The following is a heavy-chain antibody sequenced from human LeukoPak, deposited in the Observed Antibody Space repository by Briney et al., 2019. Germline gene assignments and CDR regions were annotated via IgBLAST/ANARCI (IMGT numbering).Heavy chain of an antibody. D-gene: IGHD2-2*01. Sequence: SETLSLTCAVYGGSFSGYYWSWIRQPPGKGLEWIGEINHSGSSYYNPSLKSRLTISVDTSKSQFSLKLSSVTAADTAVYYCARGRVTRSYYYYYMDVWGKGTTVTVSS. J-gene: IGHJ6*03. V-gene: IGHV4-34*01. CDR2: INHSGSS. CDR1: GGSFSGYY. CDR3: ARGRVTRSYYYYYMDV.